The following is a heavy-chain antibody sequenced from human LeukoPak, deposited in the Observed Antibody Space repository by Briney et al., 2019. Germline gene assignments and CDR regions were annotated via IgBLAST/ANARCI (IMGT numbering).Heavy chain of an antibody. V-gene: IGHV4-38-2*02. CDR1: GYSISSGYY. J-gene: IGHJ4*02. Sequence: SETLSLTSTVSGYSISSGYYWGWIRQPPGKGLEWIGSIYHSGSTYYNPSLKSRVTISVDTSKNQFSLKLSSVTAADTAVYYCALRGCSYTKDYWGQGTLVTVSS. CDR3: ALRGCSYTKDY. CDR2: IYHSGST. D-gene: IGHD5-18*01.